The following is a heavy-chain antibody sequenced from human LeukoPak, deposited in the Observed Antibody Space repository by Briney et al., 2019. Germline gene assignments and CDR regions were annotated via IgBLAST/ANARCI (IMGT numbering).Heavy chain of an antibody. V-gene: IGHV3-7*01. CDR3: AKDANFRVPGED. D-gene: IGHD3-10*01. J-gene: IGHJ4*02. CDR1: GFTFSSYW. CDR2: IKQDGSEK. Sequence: PGGSLRLSCAASGFTFSSYWMSWVSQAPGKGLEWVANIKQDGSEKYYVDSVKGRFTISRDNAKNPLYLQMNSLRPEETAVYYCAKDANFRVPGEDWGQGTLVTVSS.